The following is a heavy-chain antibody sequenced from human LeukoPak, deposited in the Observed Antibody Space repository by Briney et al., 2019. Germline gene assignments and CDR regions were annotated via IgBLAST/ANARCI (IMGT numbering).Heavy chain of an antibody. Sequence: PGGSLRLSCAASGFTFSSHWMHWVRQVAGKGLVWVSRINTDGSTTNYADSVKGRFTISRDNAKNTLYLQMNSLRAEDTAVYYCAKPSVAGKEDYWGQGTLVTVSS. J-gene: IGHJ4*02. CDR1: GFTFSSHW. CDR3: AKPSVAGKEDY. CDR2: INTDGSTT. V-gene: IGHV3-74*01. D-gene: IGHD6-19*01.